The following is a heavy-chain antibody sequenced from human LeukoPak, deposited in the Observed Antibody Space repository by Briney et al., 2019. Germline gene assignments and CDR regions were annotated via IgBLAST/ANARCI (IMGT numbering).Heavy chain of an antibody. Sequence: SQTLSLTCAVSGGSISPYYWNWIRQPPGKGLEWIGYIFDSGTNYNPSLKSRVTMSMDASKNQFSLRLTSVTPADTAVYYCARLQWGLTGFDHWVQGIMVNV. CDR2: IFDSGT. J-gene: IGHJ5*02. CDR1: GGSISPYY. CDR3: ARLQWGLTGFDH. V-gene: IGHV4-59*01. D-gene: IGHD1-26*01.